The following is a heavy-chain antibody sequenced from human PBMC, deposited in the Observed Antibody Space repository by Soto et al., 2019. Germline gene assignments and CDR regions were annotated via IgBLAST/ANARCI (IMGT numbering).Heavy chain of an antibody. CDR1: GASISSTNW. Sequence: QVQLQESGPRLVKPSGTLSLTCAVSGASISSTNWWTWVRQPPGKGLEWIGEIYHTGSTKYNPSLKRRVPISLDKSNNQCSLNLSSVTAAHTAVYYCATLPPRIVVVVLPIPTWGQGTLVTVSS. CDR3: ATLPPRIVVVVLPIPT. V-gene: IGHV4-4*02. CDR2: IYHTGST. J-gene: IGHJ4*02. D-gene: IGHD2-15*01.